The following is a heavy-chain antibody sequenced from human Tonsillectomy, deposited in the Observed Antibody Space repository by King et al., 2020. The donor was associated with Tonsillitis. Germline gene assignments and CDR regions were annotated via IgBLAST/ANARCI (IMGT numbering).Heavy chain of an antibody. CDR1: GFTFSSYS. D-gene: IGHD5-18*01. V-gene: IGHV3-48*01. CDR3: ASPGARDTAMVGY. Sequence: VQLVESGGGLVQPGGSLRLSCAASGFTFSSYSMNWVRQAPGKGLEWVSYISSSSSTIYYADSVKGRFTISGDNAKNSLYLQMNSLRAEDTAVYYCASPGARDTAMVGYWGQGTLVTVSS. J-gene: IGHJ4*02. CDR2: ISSSSSTI.